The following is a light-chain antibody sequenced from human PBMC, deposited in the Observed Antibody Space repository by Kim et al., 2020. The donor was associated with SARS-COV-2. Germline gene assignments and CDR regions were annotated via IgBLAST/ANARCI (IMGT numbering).Light chain of an antibody. V-gene: IGLV2-11*01. Sequence: QSALTQPRSVSGSPGQSVTISCTGTINDVGANNYVSWYQQHPGKAPKLMIYDVTKRPSGVPDRFSGSKSGNTASLTISGLQAEDEADYYCCSYAGSYVFGTGTKVTVL. CDR3: CSYAGSYV. CDR1: INDVGANNY. CDR2: DVT. J-gene: IGLJ1*01.